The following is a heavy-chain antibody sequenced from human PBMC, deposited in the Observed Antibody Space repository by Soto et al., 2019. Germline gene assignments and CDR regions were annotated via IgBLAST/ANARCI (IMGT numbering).Heavy chain of an antibody. CDR1: GFPFSSYS. CDR3: ARDIHRAYDFWSGYPSDYSYGMDV. V-gene: IGHV3-21*01. D-gene: IGHD3-3*01. Sequence: AGGSLRLSCAASGFPFSSYSMNLVRQSPGKGLEWVSSISSSSSYIYYADSVKGRFTISRDNAKNSLYLQMNSLRAEDTAVYYCARDIHRAYDFWSGYPSDYSYGMDVWGQGTTVTVSS. J-gene: IGHJ6*02. CDR2: ISSSSSYI.